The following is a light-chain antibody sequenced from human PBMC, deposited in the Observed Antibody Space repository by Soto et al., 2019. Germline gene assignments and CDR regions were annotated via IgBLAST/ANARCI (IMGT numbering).Light chain of an antibody. V-gene: IGLV2-8*01. CDR1: SSDVGGYNY. Sequence: QSALTQPPSASGPPGQSVAISCTGTSSDVGGYNYVSWYQQHPGKAPKLMIYEVNKRPSGVPDRFSGSKSGNTASLTVSGLQAEDESDYYFSSYARSSNVFGTGTKLTVL. CDR3: SSYARSSNV. J-gene: IGLJ1*01. CDR2: EVN.